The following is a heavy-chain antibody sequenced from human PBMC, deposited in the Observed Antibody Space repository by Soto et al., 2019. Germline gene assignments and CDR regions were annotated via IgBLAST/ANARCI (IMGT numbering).Heavy chain of an antibody. D-gene: IGHD3-3*01. CDR2: MNPNSGNT. V-gene: IGHV1-8*01. J-gene: IGHJ5*02. Sequence: ASVKVSCKASGYTFTSYDINWLRQATGQGLEWMGWMNPNSGNTGYAQKFQGRVTMTRNTSISTAYMELSSLRSEDTAVYYCARGSDDFWSGSYYDPWGQGTLVTVSS. CDR1: GYTFTSYD. CDR3: ARGSDDFWSGSYYDP.